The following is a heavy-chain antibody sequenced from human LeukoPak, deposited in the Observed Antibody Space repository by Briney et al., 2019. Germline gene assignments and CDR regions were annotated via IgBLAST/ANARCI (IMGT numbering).Heavy chain of an antibody. J-gene: IGHJ6*03. CDR1: GGSISTYY. Sequence: PSETLSLTCTVSGGSISTYYWNWIRQPPGKGLEWIGYVYYSGRTNYNPSLKSRVTISVDTSKNQFSLKLSSVTAADTAVYYCARDDFTMVRGTPGYYYYMDVWGKGTTVTISS. D-gene: IGHD3-10*01. V-gene: IGHV4-59*12. CDR2: VYYSGRT. CDR3: ARDDFTMVRGTPGYYYYMDV.